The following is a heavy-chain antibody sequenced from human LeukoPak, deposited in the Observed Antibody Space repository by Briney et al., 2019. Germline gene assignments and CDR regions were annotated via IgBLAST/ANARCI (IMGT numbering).Heavy chain of an antibody. Sequence: GRSLRLSCAASGFTFSSYAMHWVRQAPGKGLEWVAVISYDGSNKYYADSVKGRFTISRDNSKNTLYLKMNSLRAEDTAVYYCARDHGLWFGELFYGMDVWGQGTTVTVSS. J-gene: IGHJ6*02. CDR3: ARDHGLWFGELFYGMDV. D-gene: IGHD3-10*01. CDR1: GFTFSSYA. V-gene: IGHV3-30-3*01. CDR2: ISYDGSNK.